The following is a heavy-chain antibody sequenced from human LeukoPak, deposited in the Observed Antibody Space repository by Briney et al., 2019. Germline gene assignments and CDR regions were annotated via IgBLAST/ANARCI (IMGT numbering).Heavy chain of an antibody. Sequence: ASVKLSFKASGYTFTGHYVHWLRQAPGQGLEWMGWINPNTSVTNYAQKFPDRVTLTRDTSISTAYMELSWLRSDDTAVYFCARGRFGEWDNWFDPWGQGTLVTVSS. D-gene: IGHD3-10*01. CDR2: INPNTSVT. CDR1: GYTFTGHY. CDR3: ARGRFGEWDNWFDP. J-gene: IGHJ5*02. V-gene: IGHV1-2*02.